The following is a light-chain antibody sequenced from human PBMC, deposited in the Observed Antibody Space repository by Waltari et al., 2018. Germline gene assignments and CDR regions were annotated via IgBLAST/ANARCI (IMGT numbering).Light chain of an antibody. Sequence: DIVMTQSPLSLPVTPGEPASISCRFSQSLLHSNGYNYLDWYLQKPGQSPQLLIYLGSNRASGVPDRFSGSGSGTDFTLKISRVEAEDVGVYYCMQALQTVRTFGQGTKVEIK. CDR1: QSLLHSNGYNY. J-gene: IGKJ1*01. V-gene: IGKV2-28*01. CDR3: MQALQTVRT. CDR2: LGS.